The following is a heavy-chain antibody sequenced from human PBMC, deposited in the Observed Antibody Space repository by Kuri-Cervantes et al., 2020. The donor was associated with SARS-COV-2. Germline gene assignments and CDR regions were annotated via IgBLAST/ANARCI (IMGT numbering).Heavy chain of an antibody. CDR1: GFTFSGSA. D-gene: IGHD3-3*01. CDR3: ARDSDFWSGYYTGIVAFDI. CDR2: ISSSSSYI. Sequence: LSLTCAASGFTFSGSAMHWVRQAPGKGLEWVSSISSSSSYIYYADSVKGRFTISRDNAKNSLYLQMNSLRAEDTAVYYCARDSDFWSGYYTGIVAFDIWGQGTMVTVSS. V-gene: IGHV3-21*01. J-gene: IGHJ3*02.